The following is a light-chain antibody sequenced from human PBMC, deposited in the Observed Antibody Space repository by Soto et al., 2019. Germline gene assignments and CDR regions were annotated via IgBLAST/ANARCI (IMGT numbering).Light chain of an antibody. V-gene: IGKV3-11*01. CDR2: DAS. J-gene: IGKJ3*01. CDR3: QQRSNWPPFT. Sequence: EIVMTQSPATLSVSPGDRVTLSCRASQSVRSNSAWYQQKPGQAPRLLIYDASNRATGIPARFSGSGSGTDFTLTISSLEPEDFAVYYCQQRSNWPPFTFGPGTKVDIK. CDR1: QSVRSN.